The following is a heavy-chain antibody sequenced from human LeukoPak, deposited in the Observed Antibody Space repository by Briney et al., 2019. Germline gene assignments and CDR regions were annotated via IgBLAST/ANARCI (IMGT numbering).Heavy chain of an antibody. V-gene: IGHV4-39*01. CDR3: AQKKVVAAKIGWSDP. Sequence: PSETLSLTCTVSGGSISSSSYYWGWIRQPPGKGLEWIGSIYYSGSTYYNPSLKSRVTISVDTSKNQFSLKLSSVTAADTAVYYCAQKKVVAAKIGWSDPWGQGTLVTVSS. CDR1: GGSISSSSYY. J-gene: IGHJ5*02. CDR2: IYYSGST. D-gene: IGHD2-15*01.